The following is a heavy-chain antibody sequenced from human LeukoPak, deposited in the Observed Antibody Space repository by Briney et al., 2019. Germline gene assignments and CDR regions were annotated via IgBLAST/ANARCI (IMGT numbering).Heavy chain of an antibody. CDR2: ISYDGSNK. CDR3: AKDVVAVADATWFDP. CDR1: GFTFSSYG. J-gene: IGHJ5*02. V-gene: IGHV3-30*18. Sequence: GGSLRLSCAASGFTFSSYGMHWVRQAPGKGLEWVAVISYDGSNKYYADSVKGRFTISRDNSKNTLYLQKNSLRAEDTAVYYCAKDVVAVADATWFDPWGQGTLVTVSS. D-gene: IGHD6-19*01.